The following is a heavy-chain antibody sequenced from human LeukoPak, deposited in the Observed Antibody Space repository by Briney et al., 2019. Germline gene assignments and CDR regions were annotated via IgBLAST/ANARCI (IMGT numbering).Heavy chain of an antibody. Sequence: GGSLRFSCAASGFTFSTYGMHWVRQAPGKGLEWVAVISYDGSNYYYADSVKGRFTISRDNSKNTLYLQMNSLRAEDTAVYYCARTYYDSTGYYGWEYYFDYWGQGTLVTVSS. J-gene: IGHJ4*02. CDR2: ISYDGSNY. V-gene: IGHV3-30*03. D-gene: IGHD3-22*01. CDR3: ARTYYDSTGYYGWEYYFDY. CDR1: GFTFSTYG.